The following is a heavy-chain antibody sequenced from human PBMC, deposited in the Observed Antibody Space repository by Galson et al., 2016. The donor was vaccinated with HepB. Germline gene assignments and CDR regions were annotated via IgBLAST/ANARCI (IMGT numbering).Heavy chain of an antibody. CDR2: ILYSGTT. CDR1: GGSISTSSFY. J-gene: IGHJ3*01. D-gene: IGHD5-18*01. Sequence: LSLTCTVSGGSISTSSFYWGWIRQPPGKGLEWIGNILYSGTTYNNPSLKSRVTITVDTSKNQFSLKLTSVTAADTAVYYCARTGRSGSSYGGIQGTFDVWGQGTMVTVSS. CDR3: ARTGRSGSSYGGIQGTFDV. V-gene: IGHV4-39*01.